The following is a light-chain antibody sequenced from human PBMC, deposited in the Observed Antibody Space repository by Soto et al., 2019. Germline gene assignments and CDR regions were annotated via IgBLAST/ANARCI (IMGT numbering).Light chain of an antibody. J-gene: IGKJ2*01. Sequence: DIQMTQSPSSLSASVGDRVTITCRSSQSISSYLNWYQQKPGKAPKLLIYAASSLQSGVPSRFSGSGSGTDFTLTSSSLQPEDFATYYCQQSYSTPYTFGQGTKLEPK. CDR3: QQSYSTPYT. V-gene: IGKV1-39*01. CDR1: QSISSY. CDR2: AAS.